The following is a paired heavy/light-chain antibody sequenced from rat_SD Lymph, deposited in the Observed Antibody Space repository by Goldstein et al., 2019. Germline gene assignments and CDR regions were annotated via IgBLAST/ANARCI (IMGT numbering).Heavy chain of an antibody. CDR1: GFSLTDYS. CDR3: TRELGGPYWYFDF. Sequence: EVQLKESGPGLVQPSQTLSLTCTVSGFSLTDYSVHWVRQPPGKGLEWMGVMWSGGSTAYNSALKSRLSISRDTSKSQVFLKMNSLQTEDTAIYYCTRELGGPYWYFDFWGPGTMVTVSS. CDR2: MWSGGST. D-gene: IGHD5-1*01. V-gene: IGHV2S63*01. J-gene: IGHJ1*01.
Light chain of an antibody. Sequence: DVVLTQTPSILSATIGQSVSISCRSSQSLLDSDGNTYLYWFLQRPGQSPQRLIYLVSNLGSGVPNRFSGSGSGTDFTLKISGVEAEDLGVYYCMQATHAPLTFGSGTKLEIK. V-gene: IGKV2S26*01. CDR2: LVS. J-gene: IGKJ5*01. CDR3: MQATHAPLT. CDR1: QSLLDSDGNTY.